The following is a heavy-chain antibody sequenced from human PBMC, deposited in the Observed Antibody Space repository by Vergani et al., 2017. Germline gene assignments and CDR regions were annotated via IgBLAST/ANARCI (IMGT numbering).Heavy chain of an antibody. Sequence: QITLKESGPTLVKPTQTLTLTCTFSGFSLSTSGVGVGWIRQPPGKALEWLALIYWDDDKRYSPSLKSRLTITKDTSKNQVVLTMTNMDPVDTATYYCAHRAVIEYKEQLDAFDIWGQGTMVTVSS. CDR1: GFSLSTSGVG. V-gene: IGHV2-5*02. J-gene: IGHJ3*02. CDR2: IYWDDDK. CDR3: AHRAVIEYKEQLDAFDI. D-gene: IGHD6-13*01.